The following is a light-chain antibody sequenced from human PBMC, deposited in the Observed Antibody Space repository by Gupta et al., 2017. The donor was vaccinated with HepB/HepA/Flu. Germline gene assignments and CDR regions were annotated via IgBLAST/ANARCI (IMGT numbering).Light chain of an antibody. CDR1: QGISSY. Sequence: DIQLTQSSSFLSSSVGDRVTITCRASQGISSYLAWYQQRPGKAPNLLIYSASTLQSGVPSRFSGSGSGTEFTLTISSLQPEDFASYYCQQFKSFPLTFGQGTRLEIK. V-gene: IGKV1-9*01. CDR3: QQFKSFPLT. CDR2: SAS. J-gene: IGKJ5*01.